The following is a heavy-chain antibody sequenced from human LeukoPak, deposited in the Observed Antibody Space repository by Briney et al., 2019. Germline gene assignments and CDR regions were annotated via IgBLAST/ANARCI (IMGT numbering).Heavy chain of an antibody. D-gene: IGHD4-23*01. J-gene: IGHJ3*02. Sequence: SVKVSCKASGGTFSSYAISWVRQAPGQGLEWMGGIIPIFGTANYAQKFHRRVTITTDESTSTAYMELSSLRSEDTAVYYCARVWGVVTPPDAFDIWGQGTMATVSS. CDR3: ARVWGVVTPPDAFDI. CDR2: IIPIFGTA. V-gene: IGHV1-69*05. CDR1: GGTFSSYA.